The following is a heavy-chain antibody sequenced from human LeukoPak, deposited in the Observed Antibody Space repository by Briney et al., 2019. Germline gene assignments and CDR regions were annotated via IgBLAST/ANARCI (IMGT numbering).Heavy chain of an antibody. CDR1: GFTFSSFG. J-gene: IGHJ4*02. CDR2: ISSDGSSK. V-gene: IGHV3-30*18. Sequence: PGRSLRLSCAASGFTFSSFGMHWVRQAPGKGLEWVAGISSDGSSKYYADSVKGRFTISRDNSKNTLYLQMNSLRAEDTAAYYCAKEGDHGGYFDYWGQGTLVTVSS. D-gene: IGHD4-23*01. CDR3: AKEGDHGGYFDY.